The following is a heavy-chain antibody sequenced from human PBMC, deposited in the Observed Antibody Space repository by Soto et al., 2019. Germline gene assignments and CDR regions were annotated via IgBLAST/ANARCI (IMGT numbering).Heavy chain of an antibody. CDR3: AAMTGYYTSYYYMDV. CDR2: IVVGSGNT. CDR1: GFTFTNSA. V-gene: IGHV1-58*02. Sequence: ASVKVSCKASGFTFTNSAIQWVRQARGQRLEWIGWIVVGSGNTNYAQKFQERLTITRDMSTSTAYMELSSLRSEDTAIYYCAAMTGYYTSYYYMDVWGQGTTVPVSS. D-gene: IGHD3-9*01. J-gene: IGHJ6*03.